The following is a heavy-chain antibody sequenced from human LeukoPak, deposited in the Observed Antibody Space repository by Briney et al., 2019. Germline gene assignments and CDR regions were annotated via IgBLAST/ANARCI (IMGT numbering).Heavy chain of an antibody. J-gene: IGHJ4*02. CDR1: GGSISSGSYS. Sequence: PSETLSLTCTVSGGSISSGSYSWSWIRQPAGRGLEWIGRIYTSGSTNYNSSLKSRVTISVDTSKNQFSLKLSSVTAADTAVYFCARGAPWGYSGLGSFDYWGQGTLVTVSS. CDR2: IYTSGST. CDR3: ARGAPWGYSGLGSFDY. V-gene: IGHV4-61*02. D-gene: IGHD5-12*01.